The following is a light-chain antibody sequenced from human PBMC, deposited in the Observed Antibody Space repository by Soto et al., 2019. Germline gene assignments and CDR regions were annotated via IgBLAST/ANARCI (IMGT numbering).Light chain of an antibody. CDR1: QSIINY. Sequence: IQLTQSPSSLSASVGDRVTITCRASQSIINYLAWYQKKPGRAPKLLIYGASTLQSGVPSRFSGSGSGTDCTLTVISLQPEDFATYYCQQLFMYPPTFGPGTKVDIK. J-gene: IGKJ3*01. V-gene: IGKV1-9*01. CDR3: QQLFMYPPT. CDR2: GAS.